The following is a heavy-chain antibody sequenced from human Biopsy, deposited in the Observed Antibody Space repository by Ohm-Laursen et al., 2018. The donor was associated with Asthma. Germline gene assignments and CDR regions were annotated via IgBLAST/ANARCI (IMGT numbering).Heavy chain of an antibody. CDR3: ARCQVGYSSGWSLLLKKIYYSGMDV. V-gene: IGHV1-69*13. D-gene: IGHD6-19*01. Sequence: ASVKVSCKAPGGTLSNFAISWVRQAPGQGLEWLGGIMTVFGTTNYAQKFQGRVTITADESTSTAYIEVTSLRSEDTAIYYCARCQVGYSSGWSLLLKKIYYSGMDVWGQGTAVTVSS. CDR2: IMTVFGTT. CDR1: GGTLSNFA. J-gene: IGHJ6*02.